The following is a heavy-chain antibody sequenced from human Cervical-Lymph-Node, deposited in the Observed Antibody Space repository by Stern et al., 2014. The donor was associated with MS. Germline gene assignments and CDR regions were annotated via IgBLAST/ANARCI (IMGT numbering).Heavy chain of an antibody. CDR1: GFTFGSHT. Sequence: QVQLVQSGGGVVQPGRSLRLSCAASGFTFGSHTMHWVRQAPGKGLDWVAIISYDGSSQHYADSVKGRFTISRDNSNNPLYLQMNSLRAEDTAMYYCARPAAARYFDYWGQGTQVTVSS. CDR2: ISYDGSSQ. CDR3: ARPAAARYFDY. D-gene: IGHD6-25*01. V-gene: IGHV3-30-3*01. J-gene: IGHJ4*02.